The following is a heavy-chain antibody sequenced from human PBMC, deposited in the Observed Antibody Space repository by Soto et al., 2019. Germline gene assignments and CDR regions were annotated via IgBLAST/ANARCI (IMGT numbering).Heavy chain of an antibody. CDR3: ARDVYGSSTSGHYYSGMDV. CDR2: IYASGST. V-gene: IGHV4-4*07. J-gene: IGHJ6*02. Sequence: SETLSLTCTVSDGSISSYYWSWVRQPAGKGLEWIGRIYASGSTDYNPSLTSRVTMSVDTSKNQFSLKLTSVTAADTAVYYCARDVYGSSTSGHYYSGMDVWGQGTTVTVSS. CDR1: DGSISSYY. D-gene: IGHD2-2*01.